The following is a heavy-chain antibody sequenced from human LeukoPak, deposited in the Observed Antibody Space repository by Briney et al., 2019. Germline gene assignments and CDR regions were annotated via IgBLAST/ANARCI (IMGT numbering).Heavy chain of an antibody. V-gene: IGHV1-2*02. CDR3: ARGSLSRYYYGSGSYNY. D-gene: IGHD3-10*01. J-gene: IGHJ4*02. CDR1: GYTFTGYY. CDR2: INPNSGGT. Sequence: GASVKVSCKASGYTFTGYYMHWVRQAPGQGLEWMGWINPNSGGTNYAQKFQGRVTMTRDTSISTAYMELSRLRSDDTAVHYCARGSLSRYYYGSGSYNYWGQGTLVTVSS.